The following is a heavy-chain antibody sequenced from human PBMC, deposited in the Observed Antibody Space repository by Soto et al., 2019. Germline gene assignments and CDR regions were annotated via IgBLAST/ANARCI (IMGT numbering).Heavy chain of an antibody. Sequence: GGSLRLSCAASGFTFSSYWMSWVRQAPGKGLEWVANIKQDGSEKYYVDSVKGRFTISRDNAKNSLYLQMNSLRAEDTAVYYCAREVLLWFGKLSPGPDYWGQGTLVTVSS. D-gene: IGHD3-10*01. CDR2: IKQDGSEK. CDR1: GFTFSSYW. CDR3: AREVLLWFGKLSPGPDY. J-gene: IGHJ4*02. V-gene: IGHV3-7*01.